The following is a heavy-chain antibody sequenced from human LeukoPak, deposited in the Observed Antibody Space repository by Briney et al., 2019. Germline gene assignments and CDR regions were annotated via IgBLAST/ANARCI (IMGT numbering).Heavy chain of an antibody. Sequence: GGSLRLSCAASGFTFSSYAMHWVRQAPGKGLEWVAVISYDGSNKYYADSVKGRFTISRDNSKNTLYLQMNSLRAEDTAVYYCARDLGTAITSXFDYWGQGTLVTVSS. CDR1: GFTFSSYA. D-gene: IGHD5-18*01. J-gene: IGHJ4*02. CDR3: ARDLGTAITSXFDY. CDR2: ISYDGSNK. V-gene: IGHV3-30-3*01.